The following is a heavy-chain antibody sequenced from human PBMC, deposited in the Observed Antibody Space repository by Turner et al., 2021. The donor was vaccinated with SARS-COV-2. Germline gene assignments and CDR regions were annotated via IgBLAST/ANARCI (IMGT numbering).Heavy chain of an antibody. CDR3: ARGDDPRKSGVV. J-gene: IGHJ4*02. CDR1: GGSLSVYY. V-gene: IGHV4-34*01. Sequence: QVQLQQWGAGPLKPSETLSLMCAVNGGSLSVYYWTLIRQPPGKGLEWIGELHPYVTTYYTPSLKILVSMSVDTSKNQFSLKLNSVTAADTAFYYCARGDDPRKSGVVWGQGTLVTVSS. CDR2: LHPYVTT. D-gene: IGHD3-3*01.